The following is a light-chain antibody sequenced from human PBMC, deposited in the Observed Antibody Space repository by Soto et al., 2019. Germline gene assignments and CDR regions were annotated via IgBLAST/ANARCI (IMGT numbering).Light chain of an antibody. J-gene: IGKJ4*01. CDR1: QVIATH. CDR3: QQVSSYPLT. CDR2: AAS. Sequence: QLTQSPSSLSASVGDRVTITCRASQVIATHVAWYQQKPGQAPNLLIYAASTLQSGVPSRFSGGGSGTDFPLTISSLQPEEFATYYCQQVSSYPLTFGGGTKVEI. V-gene: IGKV1-9*01.